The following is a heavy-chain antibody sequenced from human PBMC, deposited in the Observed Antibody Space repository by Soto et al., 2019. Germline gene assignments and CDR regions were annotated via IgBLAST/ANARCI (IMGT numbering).Heavy chain of an antibody. J-gene: IGHJ6*02. V-gene: IGHV3-21*01. Sequence: GGSLRLSCAASGFTFSSYSMNWVRQAPGKGLEWVSSISSSSSYIYYADSGKGRFTISRDNAKNSLYRQMNSLRAEDTAVYYCARDSPPSSHMVRGVIIEDYYYYGMDVWGQGTTVTVSS. CDR2: ISSSSSYI. CDR1: GFTFSSYS. D-gene: IGHD3-10*01. CDR3: ARDSPPSSHMVRGVIIEDYYYYGMDV.